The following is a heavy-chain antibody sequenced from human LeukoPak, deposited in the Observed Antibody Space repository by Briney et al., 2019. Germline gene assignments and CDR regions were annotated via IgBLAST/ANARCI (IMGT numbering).Heavy chain of an antibody. CDR2: ISSSSSYI. CDR3: ARDSPRIAAAGNLDAFDI. Sequence: GGSLRLSCAASGFTFSSYSMNWVRQAPGKGLEWVSSISSSSSYIYYADSVKGRFTISRDNAKNSLYLQMNSLRAEDTAVYYCARDSPRIAAAGNLDAFDIWGQGTMVTVSS. CDR1: GFTFSSYS. D-gene: IGHD6-13*01. V-gene: IGHV3-21*01. J-gene: IGHJ3*02.